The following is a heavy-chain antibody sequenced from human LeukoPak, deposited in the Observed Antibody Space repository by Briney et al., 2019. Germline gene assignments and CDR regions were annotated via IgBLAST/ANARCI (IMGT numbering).Heavy chain of an antibody. D-gene: IGHD5-12*01. CDR2: TYYRSKWFT. CDR3: LRDSGSGDDFLDY. J-gene: IGHJ4*02. V-gene: IGHV6-1*01. CDR1: GDSVSSNSAA. Sequence: SQTLSLTCAISGDSVSSNSAAWNWIRQSRSRGLEWLGRTYYRSKWFTDYAISLKSRIIINADTSKNQYSLQLNSVTPEDTAVYHCLRDSGSGDDFLDYWGQGTLVTVSS.